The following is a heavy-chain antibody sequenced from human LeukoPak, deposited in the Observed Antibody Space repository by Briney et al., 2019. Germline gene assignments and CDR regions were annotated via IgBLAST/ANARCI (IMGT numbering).Heavy chain of an antibody. J-gene: IGHJ4*02. CDR1: GYSISSGYY. Sequence: SETLSLTCAVSGYSISSGYYWGWIRQPPGKGLEWIGSIYHSGSTYYNPSLKSRVTISVDTSKNQFSLKLSSVTAADTAVYYCARRERGCGGDCYSSFDYWGQGTLVTVSS. V-gene: IGHV4-38-2*01. CDR2: IYHSGST. D-gene: IGHD2-21*01. CDR3: ARRERGCGGDCYSSFDY.